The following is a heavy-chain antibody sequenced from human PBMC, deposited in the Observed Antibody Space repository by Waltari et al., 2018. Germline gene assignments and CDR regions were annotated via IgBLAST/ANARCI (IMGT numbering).Heavy chain of an antibody. CDR1: GGSISGTSYY. J-gene: IGHJ4*02. D-gene: IGHD2-15*01. Sequence: QLQLQESGPGLVKPSETLYLTCSVSGGSISGTSYYWGWIRQPPGKGLEWIGSFYYSGRTYHNPSLKSRITISVDTSKNQFSLQLSSVTAADTAMYYCARPGRVGGGSLMGLDYWGQGTLVTVSS. CDR3: ARPGRVGGGSLMGLDY. V-gene: IGHV4-39*01. CDR2: FYYSGRT.